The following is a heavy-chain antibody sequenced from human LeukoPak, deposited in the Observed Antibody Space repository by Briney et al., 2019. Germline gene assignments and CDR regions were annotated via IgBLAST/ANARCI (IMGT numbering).Heavy chain of an antibody. D-gene: IGHD6-13*01. Sequence: GGSLRLSCAASGFTFSRYSMNWVRQAPGKGLEWVSSISISSSYIYYADSVKGRFTMSRDNAKNSLYLQVNSLRAEDTAVYYCARARGSSWSTDAFDIWGQGTMVTVSS. J-gene: IGHJ3*02. CDR2: ISISSSYI. V-gene: IGHV3-21*01. CDR1: GFTFSRYS. CDR3: ARARGSSWSTDAFDI.